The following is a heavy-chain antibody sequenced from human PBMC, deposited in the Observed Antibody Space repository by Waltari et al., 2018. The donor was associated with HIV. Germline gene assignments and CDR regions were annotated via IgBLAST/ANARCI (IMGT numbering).Heavy chain of an antibody. CDR1: GFTFSSYA. CDR2: ISGSGGST. CDR3: AKRLYCTNGVCIRAYYFDY. D-gene: IGHD2-8*01. J-gene: IGHJ4*02. V-gene: IGHV3-23*01. Sequence: EVQLLESGGGLVQPGGSLRLSCAASGFTFSSYAMSWVRQAPGKGLEWVSAISGSGGSTYYADSVKGRFTISRDNSKNTLYLQMNSLRAEDTAVYYCAKRLYCTNGVCIRAYYFDYWGQGTLVTVSS.